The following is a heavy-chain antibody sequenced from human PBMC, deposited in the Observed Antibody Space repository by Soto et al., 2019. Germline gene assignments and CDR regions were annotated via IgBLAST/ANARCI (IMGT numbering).Heavy chain of an antibody. CDR3: GREGQQLAQEQYFQFTGVDV. D-gene: IGHD6-13*01. Sequence: QVLLVQSGVEVKKPGASVKVSCTAHGYNLREYGVSWLRQVPGQGFEWMGWISGDNVNRRSSQRFQDRLTMTTDTSTNTAFMELRSLRSDDTAVYFCGREGQQLAQEQYFQFTGVDVWGQGTSVTVSS. V-gene: IGHV1-18*01. CDR1: GYNLREYG. CDR2: ISGDNVNR. J-gene: IGHJ6*02.